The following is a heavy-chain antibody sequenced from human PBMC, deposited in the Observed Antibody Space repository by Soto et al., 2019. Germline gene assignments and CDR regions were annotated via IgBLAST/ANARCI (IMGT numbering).Heavy chain of an antibody. V-gene: IGHV4-31*03. D-gene: IGHD6-19*01. CDR1: GGSISSGGYY. CDR2: IYYSGST. Sequence: SETLSLTCTVSGGSISSGGYYWSWIRQHPGKGLEWIGYIYYSGSTYYNPSLKSRVTISVDTSKNQFSLKLSSVTAADTAVYYCARDRTSHRVAGNYYYYYYGMDVWGQGTTVTVSS. CDR3: ARDRTSHRVAGNYYYYYYGMDV. J-gene: IGHJ6*02.